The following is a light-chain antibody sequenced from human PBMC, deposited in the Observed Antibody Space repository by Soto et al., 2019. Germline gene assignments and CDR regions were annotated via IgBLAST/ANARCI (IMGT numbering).Light chain of an antibody. J-gene: IGLJ2*01. Sequence: QSVLTQPPSASGSPGQSVTISCTGTSSDIGSHNYVSWYQQHPGKAPKLMIYEVSKRPSGVPGRFSGSKSGNTASLTVSGLQAEDEADYYCSSFPGSNNFEFGGGTKLTVL. CDR2: EVS. CDR1: SSDIGSHNY. V-gene: IGLV2-8*01. CDR3: SSFPGSNNFE.